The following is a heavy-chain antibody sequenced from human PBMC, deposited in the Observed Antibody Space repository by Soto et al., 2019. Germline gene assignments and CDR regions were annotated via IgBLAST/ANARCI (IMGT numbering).Heavy chain of an antibody. J-gene: IGHJ4*02. CDR2: IAGNDAGA. Sequence: EVQLLESGGGLVQPGGSLRLSCAASGFTFSSYAMSWVRQPPGQGLQWVSTIAGNDAGADFAESVRGRFTISRDNSKNMLYLQMDSLRGEDTAIYYCAKDSLSSSTWHLYHFDHWGQGTPVTVSS. V-gene: IGHV3-23*01. D-gene: IGHD2-2*01. CDR1: GFTFSSYA. CDR3: AKDSLSSSTWHLYHFDH.